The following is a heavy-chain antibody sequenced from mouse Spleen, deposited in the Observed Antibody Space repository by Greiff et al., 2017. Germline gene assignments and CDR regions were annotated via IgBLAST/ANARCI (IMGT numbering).Heavy chain of an antibody. Sequence: VQLQQPGAELVMPGASVKMSCKASGYTFTDYWMHWVKQRPGQGLEWIGAIDTSDSYTSYNQKFKGKATLTVDESSSTAYMQLSSLTSEDSAVYYCARGTARASDYWGQGTTLTVSS. CDR2: IDTSDSYT. CDR1: GYTFTDYW. D-gene: IGHD3-1*01. J-gene: IGHJ2*01. CDR3: ARGTARASDY. V-gene: IGHV1-69*01.